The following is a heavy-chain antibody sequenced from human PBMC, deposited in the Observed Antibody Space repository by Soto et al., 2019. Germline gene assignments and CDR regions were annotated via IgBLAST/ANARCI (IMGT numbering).Heavy chain of an antibody. CDR1: GDSVSSNSAA. J-gene: IGHJ4*02. CDR3: AREGGYCTNGVCSDLDY. CDR2: TYYRSKWYN. D-gene: IGHD2-8*01. Sequence: SQTLSLTCAISGDSVSSNSAAWNWIRQSPSRGLEWLGRTYYRSKWYNDYAVSVKSRITINPDTSKNQFSLQLNSVTPEDTAVYYCAREGGYCTNGVCSDLDYWGQGTLVTVSS. V-gene: IGHV6-1*01.